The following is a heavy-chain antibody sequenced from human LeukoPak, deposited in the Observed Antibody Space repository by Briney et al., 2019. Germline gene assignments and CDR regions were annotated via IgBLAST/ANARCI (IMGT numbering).Heavy chain of an antibody. CDR2: INPNSGGT. V-gene: IGHV1-2*02. Sequence: ASVKVSCKASGYTFTGYYMHWVRQAPGQGLEWMGWINPNSGGTNYAQKFQGRVTMTRDTSISTAYMELSRLRSDDTAVYYCARGTYYYGSGSYYFDYWGQGTLVTASS. CDR1: GYTFTGYY. J-gene: IGHJ4*02. CDR3: ARGTYYYGSGSYYFDY. D-gene: IGHD3-10*01.